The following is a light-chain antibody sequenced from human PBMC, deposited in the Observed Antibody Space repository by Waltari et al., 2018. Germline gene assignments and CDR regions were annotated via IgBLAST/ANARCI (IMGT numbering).Light chain of an antibody. V-gene: IGKV3-15*01. CDR1: QSISNN. J-gene: IGKJ1*01. CDR2: GAS. Sequence: EIVVTQSPGTLSVSPGERAILPCRASQSISNNLAWYQQKPGQAPRLLIYGASARAGGIPARFSGSGSGTEFTLTIASLQSEDFAVYYCQQYNALPPWTFGQGTRVEIK. CDR3: QQYNALPPWT.